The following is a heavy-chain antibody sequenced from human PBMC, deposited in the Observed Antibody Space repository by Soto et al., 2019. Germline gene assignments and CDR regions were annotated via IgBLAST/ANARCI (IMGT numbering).Heavy chain of an antibody. CDR2: IYYSGST. CDR3: ARELYYESNSDY. D-gene: IGHD3-22*01. J-gene: IGHJ4*02. Sequence: PSATLSLTCTVSGGSISSGDYYWSWIRQPPGKGLERIGYIYYSGSTYYNPSLKSRVTISVDTSKNQFSLKLSSVTADDTALYYCARELYYESNSDYWGQGTQVTVSS. CDR1: GGSISSGDYY. V-gene: IGHV4-30-4*01.